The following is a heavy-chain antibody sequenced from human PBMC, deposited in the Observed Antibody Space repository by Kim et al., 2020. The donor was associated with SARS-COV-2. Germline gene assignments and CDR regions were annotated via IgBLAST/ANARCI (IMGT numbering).Heavy chain of an antibody. CDR2: IYHSGST. Sequence: SETLSLTCTVSGGSISSYYWSWIRQPPGKGLEWIGYIYHSGSTNYNPSLKSRVTISGDTSKNQFSLKLSSVTAADTAVYYCARNAGTVLTGLDAFRKWGQGTLVTVSS. J-gene: IGHJ4*02. CDR3: ARNAGTVLTGLDAFRK. V-gene: IGHV4-59*08. CDR1: GGSISSYY. D-gene: IGHD3-3*02.